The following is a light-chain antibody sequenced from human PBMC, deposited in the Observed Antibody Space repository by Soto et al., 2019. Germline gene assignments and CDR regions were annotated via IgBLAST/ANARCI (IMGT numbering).Light chain of an antibody. J-gene: IGKJ1*01. CDR1: QSVSNW. Sequence: IRMTQSPSSLSASTGERVTITCRARQSVSNWLAWYQQKPGKAPKVLIYDVSSLESGVPSRFSGSGSGTEFILTISSLQPDDFATYYCQQYDSYSWTFGQGTKVDIK. CDR2: DVS. V-gene: IGKV1-5*01. CDR3: QQYDSYSWT.